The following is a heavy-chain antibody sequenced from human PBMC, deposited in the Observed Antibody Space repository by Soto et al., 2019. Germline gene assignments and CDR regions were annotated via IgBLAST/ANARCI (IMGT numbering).Heavy chain of an antibody. CDR1: GFTFSSYA. Sequence: QVQLVESGGGVVQPGRSLRLSCAASGFTFSSYAMHWVRQAPGKGLEWVAVISYDGSNKYYADSVKGRFTISRDNSKNTLYLQMNSLRAEDAAVYYWARRWSTDYWGQGTLVTVSS. CDR2: ISYDGSNK. D-gene: IGHD6-13*01. J-gene: IGHJ4*02. CDR3: ARRWSTDY. V-gene: IGHV3-30-3*01.